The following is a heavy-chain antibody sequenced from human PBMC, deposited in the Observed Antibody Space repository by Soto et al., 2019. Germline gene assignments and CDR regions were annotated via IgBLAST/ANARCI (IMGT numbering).Heavy chain of an antibody. D-gene: IGHD6-19*01. CDR1: TGAFSGYK. J-gene: IGHJ4*02. V-gene: IGHV4-34*01. CDR3: SRGEWLDNY. Sequence: TLSPTCAVYTGAFSGYKWSWIRQSPGKGLEWIGEIDHSGSTSFNPSLKSRLTMSVDTSKNQFSLKLSAVTAADTAVYYCSRGEWLDNYWGQGTLVTVSS. CDR2: IDHSGST.